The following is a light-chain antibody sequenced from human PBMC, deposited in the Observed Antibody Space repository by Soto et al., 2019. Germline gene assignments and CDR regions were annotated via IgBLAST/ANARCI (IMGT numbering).Light chain of an antibody. CDR1: QSISSE. CDR2: GAS. J-gene: IGKJ2*01. Sequence: EIVMTQSPATLSVSPGESATLSCRASQSISSELAWYQQKPGQPPRLLIYGASTRATGVPARFTGSGSGSDFTLTISWLQSEDFAVYYCQQGHNWPLTFGHGTRLEI. V-gene: IGKV3-15*01. CDR3: QQGHNWPLT.